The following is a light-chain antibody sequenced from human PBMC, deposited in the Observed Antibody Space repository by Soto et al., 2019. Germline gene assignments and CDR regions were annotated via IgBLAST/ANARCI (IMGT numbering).Light chain of an antibody. CDR1: QTISTW. CDR2: DAS. CDR3: QQYSSYPFT. J-gene: IGKJ2*01. Sequence: DIPMTQSPSTLSPSIGDRVTITCRASQTISTWLAWYQQKPGKAPNLLIYDASSLESGVPSRFSGSASGTEFTLTISSLQPDDFATYYCQQYSSYPFTFGQGTKLEIK. V-gene: IGKV1-5*01.